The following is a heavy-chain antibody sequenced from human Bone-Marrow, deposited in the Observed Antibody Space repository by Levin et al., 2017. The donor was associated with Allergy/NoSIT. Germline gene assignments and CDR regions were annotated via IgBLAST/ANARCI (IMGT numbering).Heavy chain of an antibody. D-gene: IGHD4-17*01. J-gene: IGHJ6*03. CDR2: MSGSGGQS. CDR1: GPILSDYA. V-gene: IGHV3-23*01. CDR3: AKAGTKVMLSYSYMDV. Sequence: PGESLKISCVASGPILSDYAMNWVRQAPGKGLEWVSGMSGSGGQSYYSDSVKGRFTISRDFFKNTLFLHMKSLRAEDTAVYYCAKAGTKVMLSYSYMDVWGTGTTVTVSS.